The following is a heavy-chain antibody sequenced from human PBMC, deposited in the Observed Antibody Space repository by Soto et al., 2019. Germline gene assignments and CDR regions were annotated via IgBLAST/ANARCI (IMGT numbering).Heavy chain of an antibody. D-gene: IGHD3-3*01. CDR3: TRETSGQPDY. Sequence: QVQLLQSGAEVKKPGASVKVSCKASGYTFTNYGISWVRQAPGQGLEWMGWISTYNGDTNYARRLQGRVTGTTDTSTSTAYMELRSLTSDDTAMYYCTRETSGQPDYWGQGTLVTVSS. J-gene: IGHJ4*02. V-gene: IGHV1-18*01. CDR2: ISTYNGDT. CDR1: GYTFTNYG.